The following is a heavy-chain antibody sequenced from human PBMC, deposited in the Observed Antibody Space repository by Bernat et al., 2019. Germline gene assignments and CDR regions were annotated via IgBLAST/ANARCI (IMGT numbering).Heavy chain of an antibody. CDR2: ISYDGSNK. CDR3: AKDFTLDY. CDR1: GFTFSSYG. J-gene: IGHJ4*02. V-gene: IGHV3-30*18. Sequence: QVQLVESGGGVVQPGRSLRLSCAASGFTFSSYGMHWVRQAPGKGLEWVAVISYDGSNKYYADSVKDRFTISRDNSKNTLYLQMNSLRAEDTAVYYCAKDFTLDYWGQGTLVTVSS.